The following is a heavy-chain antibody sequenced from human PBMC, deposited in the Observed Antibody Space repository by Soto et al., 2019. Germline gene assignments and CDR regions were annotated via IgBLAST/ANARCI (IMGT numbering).Heavy chain of an antibody. CDR1: GCSISSGDYY. J-gene: IGHJ4*02. Sequence: SESLSFTCTVSGCSISSGDYYRSWIRQVPGAGLEWIGYIYSSGSTYYNPSLKSRVAMSVYTSKKQFSLKLGSVAAAATAIDYCAGEGPIAAAGRVDYWGRGTLVNVS. CDR3: AGEGPIAAAGRVDY. CDR2: IYSSGST. V-gene: IGHV4-31*03. D-gene: IGHD6-13*01.